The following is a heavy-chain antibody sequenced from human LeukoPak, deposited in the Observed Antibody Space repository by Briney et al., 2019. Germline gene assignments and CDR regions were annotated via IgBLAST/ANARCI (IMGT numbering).Heavy chain of an antibody. Sequence: GGSLRLSCTASGFTFSNHGMHWVRQAPGKGLEWVAFIRYDGITKYYADSVKGRFTISRDNPKNTLYLQMNSLRPEDTVVYYCAKTGSRGGTFRPSYYYYYMDVWGEGTTVTISS. J-gene: IGHJ6*03. D-gene: IGHD3-9*01. V-gene: IGHV3-30*02. CDR2: IRYDGITK. CDR3: AKTGSRGGTFRPSYYYYYMDV. CDR1: GFTFSNHG.